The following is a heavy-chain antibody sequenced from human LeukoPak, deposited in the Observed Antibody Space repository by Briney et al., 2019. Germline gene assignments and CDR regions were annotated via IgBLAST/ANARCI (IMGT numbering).Heavy chain of an antibody. J-gene: IGHJ3*02. CDR2: VLPYNGNT. CDR1: GYTFNSYG. CDR3: AGPYDFWSGYRSLHDAFDI. D-gene: IGHD3-3*01. Sequence: ASVKVSCKASGYTFNSYGITWVRQAPGQGLEWVGWVLPYNGNTKYAEKLQARVTMATDTSTSTAYMELRSLRSDDTAVYYCAGPYDFWSGYRSLHDAFDIWGQGTMVTVSS. V-gene: IGHV1-18*01.